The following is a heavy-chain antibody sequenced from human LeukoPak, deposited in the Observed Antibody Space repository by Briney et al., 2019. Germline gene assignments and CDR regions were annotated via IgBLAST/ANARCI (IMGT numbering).Heavy chain of an antibody. CDR1: GFDFKFFA. J-gene: IGHJ4*02. Sequence: GGSLRLSCAASGFDFKFFAMSWVRQAPGKGLEWLSGISGSGGSTNYADSVKGRFTISRDNSKSTLYLQMKSLRAEDTAMYYRAKDSWGNSGWYYFDYWGQGTRVTVSS. CDR2: ISGSGGST. V-gene: IGHV3-23*01. CDR3: AKDSWGNSGWYYFDY. D-gene: IGHD6-19*01.